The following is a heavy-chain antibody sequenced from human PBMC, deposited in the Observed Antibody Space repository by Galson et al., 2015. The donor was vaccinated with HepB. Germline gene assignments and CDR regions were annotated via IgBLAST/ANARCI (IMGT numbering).Heavy chain of an antibody. D-gene: IGHD1-26*01. J-gene: IGHJ3*02. CDR2: IRSKANSYAT. V-gene: IGHV3-73*01. CDR1: GFTFSGSA. Sequence: SLRLSCAASGFTFSGSAMHWVRQASGKGLEWVGRIRSKANSYATAYAASVKGRFTISRDDSKNTAYLQMNSLKTEDTAVYYCTSLAVGATPINDAFDIWGQGTMVTVSS. CDR3: TSLAVGATPINDAFDI.